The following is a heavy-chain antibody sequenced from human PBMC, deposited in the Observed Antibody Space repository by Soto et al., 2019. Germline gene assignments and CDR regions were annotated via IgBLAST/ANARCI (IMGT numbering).Heavy chain of an antibody. D-gene: IGHD3-10*01. CDR1: GYTFTSYG. CDR2: ISAYNGNT. V-gene: IGHV1-18*01. Sequence: GASVKVSCKASGYTFTSYGISWVRQAPGQGLEWMGWISAYNGNTNYAQKLHGRVTMTTDTSTSTAYMELRSLRSDYTAVYYCARLDFNLWDVDYWGQGTLVTVSS. CDR3: ARLDFNLWDVDY. J-gene: IGHJ4*02.